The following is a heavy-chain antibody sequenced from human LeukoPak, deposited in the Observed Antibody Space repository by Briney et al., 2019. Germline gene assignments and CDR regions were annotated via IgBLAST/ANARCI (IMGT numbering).Heavy chain of an antibody. CDR3: ARDPGMDSSSWYVDHYYYGMDV. Sequence: SVKVSCKASGGTFSSYAISWVRQAPGQGLERMGRIIPILGIANYAQKFQGRVTITADKSTSTAYMELSSLRSEDTAVYYCARDPGMDSSSWYVDHYYYGMDVWGQGTTVTVSS. V-gene: IGHV1-69*04. CDR2: IIPILGIA. CDR1: GGTFSSYA. J-gene: IGHJ6*02. D-gene: IGHD6-13*01.